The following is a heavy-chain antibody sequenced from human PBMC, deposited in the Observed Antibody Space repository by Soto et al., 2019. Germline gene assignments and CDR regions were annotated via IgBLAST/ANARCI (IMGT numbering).Heavy chain of an antibody. Sequence: EVQLLESGGGLVQPGGSLRLSCAASGFTFSNYAMSWVRQAPGKGLEWVSGFGGSGGDTYYADSVKGRFTISRDNSKNTLYLQINSLRAEDTAIYYCASRRFYDSRGYYYYYFDDWGQGTLVTVSS. D-gene: IGHD3-22*01. J-gene: IGHJ4*02. CDR1: GFTFSNYA. CDR2: FGGSGGDT. V-gene: IGHV3-23*01. CDR3: ASRRFYDSRGYYYYYFDD.